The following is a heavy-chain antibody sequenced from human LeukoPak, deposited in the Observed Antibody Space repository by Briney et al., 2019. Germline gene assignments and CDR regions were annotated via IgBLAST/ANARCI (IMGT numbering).Heavy chain of an antibody. CDR1: GGSFSGYY. CDR3: ARRGIAVAFDL. Sequence: SETLSLTCAAYGGSFSGYYWSWIRQPPGKGLEWIGEINHSGSTNYNPSLKSRVTISVDTSKNQFSLKLSSVTAADTAVYYCARRGIAVAFDLWGRGTLVTVSS. V-gene: IGHV4-34*01. CDR2: INHSGST. D-gene: IGHD6-19*01. J-gene: IGHJ2*01.